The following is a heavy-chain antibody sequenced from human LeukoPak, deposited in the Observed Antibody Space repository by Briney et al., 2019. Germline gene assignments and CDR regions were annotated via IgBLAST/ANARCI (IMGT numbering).Heavy chain of an antibody. J-gene: IGHJ6*02. V-gene: IGHV1-2*04. CDR2: INPNSGGT. Sequence: GASVKVSCKASGYTFTGYYMHWVRQAPGQGLEWMGWINPNSGGTNYAQKFQGWVTMTRDTSISTAYMKLSRLRSDDTAVYYCARESSSSSYYYGMDVWGQGTTVTVSS. CDR1: GYTFTGYY. CDR3: ARESSSSSYYYGMDV. D-gene: IGHD6-6*01.